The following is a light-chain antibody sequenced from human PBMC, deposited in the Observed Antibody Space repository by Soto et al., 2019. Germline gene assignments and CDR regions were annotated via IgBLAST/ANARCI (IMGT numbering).Light chain of an antibody. Sequence: DIQMTQSPSSLSAFVGDTVTITCRASQDISNFLAWYQQKPGKVPKLLIYAASTLQSGVPSRFSGSGSGTDFTLTISSLQPEDVATYYCQKCKIAPYTFGGGTKVVIK. CDR1: QDISNF. CDR3: QKCKIAPYT. V-gene: IGKV1-27*01. J-gene: IGKJ4*01. CDR2: AAS.